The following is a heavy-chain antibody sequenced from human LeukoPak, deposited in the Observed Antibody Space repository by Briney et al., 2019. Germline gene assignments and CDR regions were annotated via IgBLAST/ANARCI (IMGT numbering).Heavy chain of an antibody. J-gene: IGHJ3*02. CDR3: AEDGRSFNSVWDPFDI. Sequence: GGSLRLSCVASGFTFSNYWMSWVRQAPGKGLECVANIKEDGSEKYYVDSVKGRFTISRDNAKNSLYLQMNSLRADDTAVYYCAEDGRSFNSVWDPFDIWGQGTMVTVSS. CDR2: IKEDGSEK. D-gene: IGHD3-16*01. V-gene: IGHV3-7*03. CDR1: GFTFSNYW.